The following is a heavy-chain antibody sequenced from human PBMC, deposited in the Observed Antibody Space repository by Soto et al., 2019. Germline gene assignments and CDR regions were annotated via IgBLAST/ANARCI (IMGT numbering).Heavy chain of an antibody. CDR2: IWYDGSNK. CDR1: GFTFSSYG. V-gene: IGHV3-33*01. Sequence: GGSLRLSCAASGFTFSSYGMHWVRQAPGKGLEWVAVIWYDGSNKYYADSVKGRFTISRDNSKNTLYLQMNSLRAEDTAVYYCARGYCSSTSCYSRFYYYYGMDAWGQGTTVTVSS. D-gene: IGHD2-2*01. J-gene: IGHJ6*02. CDR3: ARGYCSSTSCYSRFYYYYGMDA.